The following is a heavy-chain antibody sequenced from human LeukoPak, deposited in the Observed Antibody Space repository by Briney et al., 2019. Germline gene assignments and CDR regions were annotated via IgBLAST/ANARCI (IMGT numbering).Heavy chain of an antibody. D-gene: IGHD3-22*01. CDR3: ARGVQSDSSGYYYFDY. Sequence: GGSLRLSCAASAFTLSSYAMHWVRQAPGKGLEWVTVISSDGNKKYYADSVKGRFTISRDNTKNSLYLQMNGLRAEDTAVYYCARGVQSDSSGYYYFDYWGQGTLVTVSS. CDR1: AFTLSSYA. J-gene: IGHJ4*02. V-gene: IGHV3-30-3*01. CDR2: ISSDGNKK.